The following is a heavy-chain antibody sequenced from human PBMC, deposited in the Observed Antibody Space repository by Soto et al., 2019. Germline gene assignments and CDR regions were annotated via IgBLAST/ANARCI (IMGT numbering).Heavy chain of an antibody. Sequence: QLQLQESGPGLVKPSETLSLTCNVSGDSINSTSYYWGWIRQPPGKGLEWIGSIFYSGSTYYNPSLKSRVSLSIDTPKNHFSLKLASVTAADTAVYYCARRRAGTGCFDYWGQGTLVTVSS. CDR2: IFYSGST. J-gene: IGHJ4*02. D-gene: IGHD6-13*01. V-gene: IGHV4-39*02. CDR1: GDSINSTSYY. CDR3: ARRRAGTGCFDY.